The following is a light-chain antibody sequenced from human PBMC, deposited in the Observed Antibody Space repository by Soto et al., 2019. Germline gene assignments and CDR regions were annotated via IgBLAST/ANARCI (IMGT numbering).Light chain of an antibody. CDR3: FSHRGGDSHV. J-gene: IGLJ1*01. V-gene: IGLV2-14*01. Sequence: QSALTQPASVSGSPGQSITISCTGTSSDVGGYNYVSWYQQYPGKAPKLMIYGVTNRPSGVSNRFSGSKPGNTASLTISGLQAEDEAYYYCFSHRGGDSHVFGTGTKVTVL. CDR1: SSDVGGYNY. CDR2: GVT.